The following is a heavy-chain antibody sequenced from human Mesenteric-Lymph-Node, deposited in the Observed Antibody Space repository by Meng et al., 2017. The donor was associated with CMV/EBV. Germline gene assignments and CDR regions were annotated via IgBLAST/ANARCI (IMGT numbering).Heavy chain of an antibody. D-gene: IGHD3-3*01. Sequence: TFSNYAISWGRQAPGQGLGWMGGIIPILGITNYAQSFQARVKITADKSTSTAYMELSSLRSDDTAVYYCARDTQNHEFWSGNWFDPWGQGTLVTVSS. CDR3: ARDTQNHEFWSGNWFDP. CDR2: IIPILGIT. V-gene: IGHV1-69*10. CDR1: TFSNYA. J-gene: IGHJ5*02.